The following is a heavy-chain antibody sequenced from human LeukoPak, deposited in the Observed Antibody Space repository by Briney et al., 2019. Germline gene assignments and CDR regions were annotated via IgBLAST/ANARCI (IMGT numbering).Heavy chain of an antibody. CDR3: ARRITAATVWFDP. CDR1: GGSISSSSYY. CDR2: TYYSGST. D-gene: IGHD2-15*01. V-gene: IGHV4-39*01. Sequence: SETLSLTCTVSGGSISSSSYYWGWIRQPPGKGLEWIGSTYYSGSTYYNPSLKSRVTISVDTSKIQFSLKLSSVTAADTAVYYCARRITAATVWFDPWGQGTLVTVSS. J-gene: IGHJ5*02.